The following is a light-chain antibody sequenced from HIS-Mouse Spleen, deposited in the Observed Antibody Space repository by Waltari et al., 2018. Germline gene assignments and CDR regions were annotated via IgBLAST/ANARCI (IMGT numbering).Light chain of an antibody. CDR2: LGS. J-gene: IGKJ4*01. Sequence: DIVMTQSPLSLPVTPGEPASISXRSSQSLLHSNGYNYLDWYLQKPGQSPQLLIYLGSNRASGVPDRFSGSGSGTDFTLKISRVEAEDVGVYYCMQALQTPLTFGGGTKVEIK. CDR1: QSLLHSNGYNY. CDR3: MQALQTPLT. V-gene: IGKV2-28*01.